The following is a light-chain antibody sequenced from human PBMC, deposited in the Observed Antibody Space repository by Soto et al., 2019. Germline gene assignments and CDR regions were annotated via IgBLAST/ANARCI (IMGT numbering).Light chain of an antibody. CDR1: SSDVGGYNY. J-gene: IGLJ3*02. CDR2: DVS. V-gene: IGLV2-14*01. CDR3: SSYTSSSTWV. Sequence: QSALTQPASVSGSPGQSITISCTGTSSDVGGYNYVSWCQQHPGKAPKLVIYDVSTRPSGVSNRFSGSKSGNTASLTISGLQAEDEADYYCSSYTSSSTWVFGGGTQLTVL.